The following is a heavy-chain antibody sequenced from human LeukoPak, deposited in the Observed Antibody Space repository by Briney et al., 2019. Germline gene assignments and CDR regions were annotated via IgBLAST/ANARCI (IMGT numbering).Heavy chain of an antibody. J-gene: IGHJ6*03. D-gene: IGHD2-2*02. V-gene: IGHV4-4*07. CDR3: ARERVGYCSSTSCFTDHYYYYMDV. Sequence: SETLSLTCTVSGGSISSYYWSWIRQPAGKGLEWIVRIYSSGITNYNPSLKSRVTISVDTSKNQFSLKLTSVTAADTAVYYCARERVGYCSSTSCFTDHYYYYMDVWAKGTTVTVSS. CDR2: IYSSGIT. CDR1: GGSISSYY.